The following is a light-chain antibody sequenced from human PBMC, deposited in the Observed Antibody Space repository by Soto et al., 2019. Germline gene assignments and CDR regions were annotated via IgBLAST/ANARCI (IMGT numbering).Light chain of an antibody. Sequence: DIQMTQSPSSLSASVGDRVTITCPASQSIGSYLNWYQQKPGKAPKLLIHAATSLQGGVPSRFSGSESGTEFTLTTSSLQPGDFATYYCQQSYTAPRFGQGTKLEIK. CDR3: QQSYTAPR. CDR2: AAT. V-gene: IGKV1-39*01. J-gene: IGKJ2*03. CDR1: QSIGSY.